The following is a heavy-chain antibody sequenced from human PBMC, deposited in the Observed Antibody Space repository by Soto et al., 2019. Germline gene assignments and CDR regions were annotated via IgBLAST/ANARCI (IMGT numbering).Heavy chain of an antibody. D-gene: IGHD3-22*01. CDR2: IIPILGIA. CDR3: ARDGSSGYYSPPWYFDL. J-gene: IGHJ2*01. Sequence: QVQLVQSGAEVKKPGSSVKVSCKASGGTFSSYTISWVRQAPGQGLEWMGRIIPILGIANYAQKFQGRVTITADKSTSTAYMELSSLRFEDTAVYYCARDGSSGYYSPPWYFDLWGRGTLLTVS. V-gene: IGHV1-69*08. CDR1: GGTFSSYT.